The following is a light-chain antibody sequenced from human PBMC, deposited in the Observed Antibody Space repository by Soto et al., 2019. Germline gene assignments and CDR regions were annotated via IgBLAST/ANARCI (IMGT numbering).Light chain of an antibody. Sequence: EIVLTQSPGTLSLSPGERATLCCMASQSVSSSYLAWYQQKPGQAPRLLIYGASSRATGIPDRFTGSGSGTDFTLTISSLEPEDFAVYYCQQRMNWPLTFGQGTRLEN. CDR2: GAS. J-gene: IGKJ5*01. CDR1: QSVSSSY. V-gene: IGKV3D-20*02. CDR3: QQRMNWPLT.